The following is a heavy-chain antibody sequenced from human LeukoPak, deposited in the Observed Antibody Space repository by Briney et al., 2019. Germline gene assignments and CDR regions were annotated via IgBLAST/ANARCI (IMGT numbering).Heavy chain of an antibody. CDR2: IIPILGIA. V-gene: IGHV1-69*04. CDR3: ARISLAARPGNFDY. CDR1: GGTFSSYA. D-gene: IGHD6-6*01. J-gene: IGHJ4*02. Sequence: GASVKVSCKASGGTFSSYAISWVRQAPGQGLEWMGRIIPILGIANYAQKFQGRVTITADKSTSTAYMELSCLRSEDTAVYYCARISLAARPGNFDYWGQGTLVTVSS.